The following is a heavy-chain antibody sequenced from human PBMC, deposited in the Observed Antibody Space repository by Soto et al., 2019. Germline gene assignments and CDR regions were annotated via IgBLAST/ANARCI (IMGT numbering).Heavy chain of an antibody. CDR3: ARVGGLGHYDSSGYFDY. D-gene: IGHD3-22*01. J-gene: IGHJ4*02. CDR2: IIPIFGTA. CDR1: GGTFSSYA. Sequence: SVKVSCKASGGTFSSYAISWVRQAPGQGLEWMGGIIPIFGTANYAQKFQGRVTITADESTSTAYMELSSLRSEDTAVYYCARVGGLGHYDSSGYFDYWGQGTLVTVSS. V-gene: IGHV1-69*13.